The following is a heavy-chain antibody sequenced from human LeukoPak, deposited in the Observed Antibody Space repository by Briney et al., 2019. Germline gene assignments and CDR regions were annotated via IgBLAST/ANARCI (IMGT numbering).Heavy chain of an antibody. Sequence: GGSLRLSCAGSGFTFSSYSMNWVRQAPGKGLEWVSYISSSSTTIYYANSVKGRFTISRDNSKNTLYLQMGSLRAEDMAVYYCARARYSGSYEPRTDFDYWGQGTLVTVSS. J-gene: IGHJ4*02. D-gene: IGHD1-26*01. V-gene: IGHV3-48*01. CDR2: ISSSSTTI. CDR1: GFTFSSYS. CDR3: ARARYSGSYEPRTDFDY.